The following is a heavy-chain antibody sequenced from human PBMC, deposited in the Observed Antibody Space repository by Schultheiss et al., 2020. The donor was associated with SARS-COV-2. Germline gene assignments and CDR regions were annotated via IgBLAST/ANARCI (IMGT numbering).Heavy chain of an antibody. D-gene: IGHD6-13*01. V-gene: IGHV4-4*07. CDR1: GGSISSYY. CDR2: IYTSGST. Sequence: SETLSLTCTVSGGSISSYYWSWIRQPAGKGLEWIGRIYTSGSTNYNPSLKSRVTMSVDTSKNQFSLKLSSVTAADTAVYYCARHYSSSWYPTPWYFDYWGQGTLVTVSS. CDR3: ARHYSSSWYPTPWYFDY. J-gene: IGHJ4*02.